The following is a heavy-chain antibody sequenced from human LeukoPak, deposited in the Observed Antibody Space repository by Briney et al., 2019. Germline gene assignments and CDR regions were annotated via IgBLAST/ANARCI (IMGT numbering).Heavy chain of an antibody. D-gene: IGHD3-9*01. Sequence: PGGSLRLSCAASGFTFSDYYMSWIRQAPGKGLEWVSYISSSGSTIYYADSVKGRFTISRDNAKNSLYLQMNSLRAEDTAVYYCARGLRYFDWLSYYFDYWGQGTLVTVSS. CDR3: ARGLRYFDWLSYYFDY. CDR2: ISSSGSTI. V-gene: IGHV3-11*04. CDR1: GFTFSDYY. J-gene: IGHJ4*02.